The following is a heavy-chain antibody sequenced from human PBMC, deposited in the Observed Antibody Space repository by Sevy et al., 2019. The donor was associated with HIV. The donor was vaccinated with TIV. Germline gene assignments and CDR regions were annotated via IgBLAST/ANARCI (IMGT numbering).Heavy chain of an antibody. CDR3: AKDPDRSSSWYDY. J-gene: IGHJ4*02. CDR1: GFTFSTYG. CDR2: IRYDGSNK. D-gene: IGHD6-13*01. V-gene: IGHV3-30*02. Sequence: GGSLRLSCAASGFTFSTYGMHWVRQAPGKGLEWVAFIRYDGSNKYNPDSVKGRFTISRDNSKNTLYLQMNSLRPEDTAVYYCAKDPDRSSSWYDYWGQGTLVTVSS.